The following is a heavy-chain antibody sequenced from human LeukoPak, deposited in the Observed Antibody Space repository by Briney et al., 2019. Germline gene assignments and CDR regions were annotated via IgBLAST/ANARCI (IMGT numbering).Heavy chain of an antibody. V-gene: IGHV3-53*01. D-gene: IGHD3-10*01. CDR1: GFSVSTQY. Sequence: PGGSLRLSCAASGFSVSTQYMNWVRQAPGKGLEWVSIIYSGADTYYADSVKGRFTLSRDTSKNTLSLHMNNLRVEDTAVYYCARVGDHYHWYLDLWGRGTLVSVSS. CDR3: ARVGDHYHWYLDL. J-gene: IGHJ2*01. CDR2: IYSGADT.